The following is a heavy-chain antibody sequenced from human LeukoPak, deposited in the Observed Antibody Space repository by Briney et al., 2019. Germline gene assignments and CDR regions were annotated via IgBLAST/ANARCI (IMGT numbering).Heavy chain of an antibody. V-gene: IGHV4-59*08. Sequence: PSETLSLTCTVSGASISSYYWSWIRQPPGKGLDYIGYIHYGGITNYNPSLKSRVTLSVDTSKNQFSLRLSSVTAADTAVYYCARHDTRGGAYDIWGQGTMVTVSS. D-gene: IGHD3-10*01. CDR2: IHYGGIT. CDR1: GASISSYY. CDR3: ARHDTRGGAYDI. J-gene: IGHJ3*02.